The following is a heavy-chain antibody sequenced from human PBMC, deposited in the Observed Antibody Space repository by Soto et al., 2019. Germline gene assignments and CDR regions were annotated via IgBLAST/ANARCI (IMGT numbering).Heavy chain of an antibody. CDR3: ARQIYDSDTGPNFQYYFDS. Sequence: PGESLKISCKGSGYSFAGYWITWVRQKPGKGLEWMGRIDPSDSQTYYSPSFRGHVTISATKSITTVFLQCSSLRASDTAMYYCARQIYDSDTGPNFQYYFDSWGQVTPVTVS. CDR1: GYSFAGYW. J-gene: IGHJ4*02. CDR2: IDPSDSQT. V-gene: IGHV5-10-1*01. D-gene: IGHD3-22*01.